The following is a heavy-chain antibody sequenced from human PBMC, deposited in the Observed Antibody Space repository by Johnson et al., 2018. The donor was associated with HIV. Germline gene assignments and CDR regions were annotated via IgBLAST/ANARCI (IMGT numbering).Heavy chain of an antibody. CDR2: ISYDGNNQ. J-gene: IGHJ3*02. D-gene: IGHD3-22*01. CDR3: TRTDDTYNYDISGFVDAFDI. CDR1: GFTFSSYA. V-gene: IGHV3-30-3*01. Sequence: QVQLVESGGGVVQPGRSLRLSCAASGFTFSSYAMHWVRQAPGKGLEWVAVISYDGNNQYYRDSVKGRFTISRDDSQKMAYLQMNSLKSEDTAVYFCTRTDDTYNYDISGFVDAFDIWGQGTMVTVSS.